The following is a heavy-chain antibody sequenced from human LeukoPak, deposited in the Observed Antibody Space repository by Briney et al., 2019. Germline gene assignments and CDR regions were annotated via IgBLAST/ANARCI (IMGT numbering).Heavy chain of an antibody. CDR1: GGSISSYY. CDR3: ARGSGSYYY. V-gene: IGHV4-59*01. Sequence: SETPSLTCTVSGGSISSYYWSWIRQPPGKGLEWIGYIYYSGSTNYNPPLKSRVTISVDTSKNQFSLKLSSVTAADTAVYYCARGSGSYYYWGQGTLVTVSS. D-gene: IGHD3-10*01. CDR2: IYYSGST. J-gene: IGHJ4*02.